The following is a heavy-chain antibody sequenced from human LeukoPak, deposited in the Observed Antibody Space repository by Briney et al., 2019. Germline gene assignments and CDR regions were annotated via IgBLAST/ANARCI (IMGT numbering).Heavy chain of an antibody. V-gene: IGHV3-74*01. D-gene: IGHD1-26*01. Sequence: GGSLRLSCEASGFSFSSYWMHWVRQAPGEGPVWVSLIRSDGTSTSYADSVKGRFTISRDNAKNTLYLQMNSLRAEDTAVYYCASEATRPGAFDIWGQGTMVTVSS. J-gene: IGHJ3*02. CDR2: IRSDGTST. CDR1: GFSFSSYW. CDR3: ASEATRPGAFDI.